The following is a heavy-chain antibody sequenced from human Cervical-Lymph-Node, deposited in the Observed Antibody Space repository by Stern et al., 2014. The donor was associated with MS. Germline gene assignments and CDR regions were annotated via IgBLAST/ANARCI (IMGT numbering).Heavy chain of an antibody. V-gene: IGHV1-58*01. J-gene: IGHJ4*02. D-gene: IGHD3-16*01. CDR2: VVVGSGNT. CDR1: GFTFTSSA. Sequence: QMQLVQSGPEVKKPGTSVKVSCKASGFTFTSSAVQWVRQTRGQRLEWIGWVVVGSGNTNYAHKFQDRVIITRDVSRSTAYMELSSLRSEDTAVYYCAAFQGELWGQGTLVTVSS. CDR3: AAFQGEL.